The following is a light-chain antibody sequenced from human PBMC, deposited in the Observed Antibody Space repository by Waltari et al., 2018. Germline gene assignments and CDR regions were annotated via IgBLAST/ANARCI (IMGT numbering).Light chain of an antibody. CDR3: RQRSRWPPTT. CDR2: DAV. CDR1: QSVSPS. Sequence: CRARQSVSPSLAWYKHKPGQCPRLLIYDAVNRDTCIPARFSSSGSGTAVTLTISSREPEYFALYYCRQRSRWPPTTFGQGTKVEIK. V-gene: IGKV3-11*01. J-gene: IGKJ1*01.